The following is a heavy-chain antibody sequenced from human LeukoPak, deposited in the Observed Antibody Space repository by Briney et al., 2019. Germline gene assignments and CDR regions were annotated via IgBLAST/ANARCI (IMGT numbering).Heavy chain of an antibody. J-gene: IGHJ4*02. D-gene: IGHD3-22*01. CDR3: ARLGYGSSGYTNGPAY. CDR1: GYSFTNYW. V-gene: IGHV5-51*01. CDR2: IYPGDSDT. Sequence: GESLKISCKGSGYSFTNYWVGWVRQMPGKGLEWMGIIYPGDSDTRYSPSFQGQVTISADKSISAAYLQWQSLEALDTAMYYCARLGYGSSGYTNGPAYWGQGTLVTVSS.